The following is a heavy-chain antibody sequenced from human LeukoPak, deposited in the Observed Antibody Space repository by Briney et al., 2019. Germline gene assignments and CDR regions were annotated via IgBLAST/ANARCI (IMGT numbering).Heavy chain of an antibody. V-gene: IGHV3-9*01. CDR1: GFTFDDYA. J-gene: IGHJ6*03. Sequence: GGSLRLSCAASGFTFDDYAMQWVRQAPGKGLEWVSGISWNSGSIGYADSVKGRFTISRDNAKNSLYLQMNSLRAEDTALYYCAKDMGHYYYYMDVWGKGTTVTVSS. D-gene: IGHD3-16*01. CDR2: ISWNSGSI. CDR3: AKDMGHYYYYMDV.